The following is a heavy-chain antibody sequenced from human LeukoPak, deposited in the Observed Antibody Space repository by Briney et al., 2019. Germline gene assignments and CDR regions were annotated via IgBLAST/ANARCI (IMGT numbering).Heavy chain of an antibody. CDR3: TTDPCELPKDY. CDR2: LKSKTDGGTT. D-gene: IGHD1-26*01. J-gene: IGHJ4*02. CDR1: GFTFSNAW. V-gene: IGHV3-15*01. Sequence: PGGSLRLSCAASGFTFSNAWMSWVRQAPGKGLEWVGRLKSKTDGGTTDYAAPVKGRFTILRDDSKNTLYLQMNSLKTEDTAVYYCTTDPCELPKDYWGQGSLVTVSS.